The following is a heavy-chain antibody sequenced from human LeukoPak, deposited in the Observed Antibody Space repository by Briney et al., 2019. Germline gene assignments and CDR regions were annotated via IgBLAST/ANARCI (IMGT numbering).Heavy chain of an antibody. CDR2: IYYSGST. Sequence: PSETLSLTCAVYGGSFSGYYWSWIRQPPGKGLEWIGYIYYSGSTNYNPSLKSRVTISVDTSKNQFSLKLSSVTAADTAVYYCARTYYDFWSGYFWFDPWGQGTLVTVSS. V-gene: IGHV4-59*01. CDR3: ARTYYDFWSGYFWFDP. D-gene: IGHD3-3*01. J-gene: IGHJ5*02. CDR1: GGSFSGYY.